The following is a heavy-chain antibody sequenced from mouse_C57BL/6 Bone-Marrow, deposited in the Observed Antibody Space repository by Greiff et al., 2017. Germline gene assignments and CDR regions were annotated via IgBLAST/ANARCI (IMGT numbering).Heavy chain of an antibody. Sequence: QVQLQQPGAELVRPGTSVKLSCKASGYTFTSYWMPWVKQRPGQGLEWIGVIDPSDSYTNYNQKFTGKATLTVDTSSSTAYMQLSSLTSEDSAVYYCAREADYYGNGDWYFDVWGTGTTVTVSS. J-gene: IGHJ1*03. V-gene: IGHV1-59*01. CDR3: AREADYYGNGDWYFDV. CDR1: GYTFTSYW. CDR2: IDPSDSYT. D-gene: IGHD2-1*01.